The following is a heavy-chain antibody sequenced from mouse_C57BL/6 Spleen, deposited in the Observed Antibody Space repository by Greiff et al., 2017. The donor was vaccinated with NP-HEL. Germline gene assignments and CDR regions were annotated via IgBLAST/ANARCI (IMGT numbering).Heavy chain of an antibody. J-gene: IGHJ3*01. CDR3: VAYYSNPWFAY. D-gene: IGHD2-5*01. Sequence: VQLQQSGAELVMPGASVKLSCKASGYTFTSYWMHWVKQRPGQGLEWIGEIDPSDSYTNYNQKFKGKSTLTVDKSSSTAYMQLSSLTSEDSAVYYCVAYYSNPWFAYWGQGTLVTVSA. CDR1: GYTFTSYW. V-gene: IGHV1-69*01. CDR2: IDPSDSYT.